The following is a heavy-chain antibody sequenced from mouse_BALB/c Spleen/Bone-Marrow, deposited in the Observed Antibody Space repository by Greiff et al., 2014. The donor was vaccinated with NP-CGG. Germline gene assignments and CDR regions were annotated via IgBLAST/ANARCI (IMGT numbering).Heavy chain of an antibody. J-gene: IGHJ2*01. D-gene: IGHD3-1*01. CDR3: TTLARSDFDY. CDR1: GYTFSNYW. Sequence: VQLQQSGTVLARPGAAVKMSCKASGYTFSNYWMHWVKQRPGQGLEWIGTIYPGNSDTTCNQKFKGKAKLTAVTSTSTAYMELSSLTNEDSAVYFCTTLARSDFDYWGQGTTLTVSS. V-gene: IGHV1-5*01. CDR2: IYPGNSDT.